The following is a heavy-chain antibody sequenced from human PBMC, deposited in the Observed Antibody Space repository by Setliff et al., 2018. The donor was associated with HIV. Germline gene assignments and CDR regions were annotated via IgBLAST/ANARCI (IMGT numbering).Heavy chain of an antibody. CDR1: GGSFSGYY. J-gene: IGHJ3*01. CDR3: ARGRGPMGGDAFDV. Sequence: SETLSLTCAVYGGSFSGYYWTWIRQPPGKGLEWIGEIDHSGSTNYNPSLKSRITISVDTSKNQSSLKLTSVTAADTTVYYCARGRGPMGGDAFDVWGRGIMVTVSS. D-gene: IGHD3-10*01. V-gene: IGHV4-34*01. CDR2: IDHSGST.